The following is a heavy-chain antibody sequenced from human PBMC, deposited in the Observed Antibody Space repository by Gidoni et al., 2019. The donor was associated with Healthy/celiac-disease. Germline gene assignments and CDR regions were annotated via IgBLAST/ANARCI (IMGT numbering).Heavy chain of an antibody. V-gene: IGHV3-23*01. Sequence: EVQLLESGGGVVQPGGALRLSCAASGFTFSSYAMRWVRQAPGKGLEWVSAISGSGGSTYYADSVKGRFTISRDNSKNTLYLQMNSLRAEDTAVYYCAKDQGQWLINWFDPWGQGTLVTVSS. CDR1: GFTFSSYA. D-gene: IGHD6-19*01. CDR3: AKDQGQWLINWFDP. J-gene: IGHJ5*02. CDR2: ISGSGGST.